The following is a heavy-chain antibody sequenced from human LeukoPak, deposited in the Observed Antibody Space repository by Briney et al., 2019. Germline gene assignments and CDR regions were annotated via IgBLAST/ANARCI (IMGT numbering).Heavy chain of an antibody. D-gene: IGHD3-16*02. CDR2: ISAYNGNT. J-gene: IGHJ4*02. CDR1: GYTFTSYG. CDR3: ARDLLNDYVWGSYRRFDY. V-gene: IGHV1-18*01. Sequence: ASVKVSCKASGYTFTSYGISWVRQAPGKGPEWMGWISAYNGNTNYAQKLQGRVTMTTDTSTSTAYMELRSLRSDDTAVYYCARDLLNDYVWGSYRRFDYWGQGTLVTVSS.